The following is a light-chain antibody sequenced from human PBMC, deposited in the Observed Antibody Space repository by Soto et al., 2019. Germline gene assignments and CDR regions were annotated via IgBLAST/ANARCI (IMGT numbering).Light chain of an antibody. CDR2: LNSDGSH. CDR3: QTWGTGIQV. Sequence: QLVLTQSPSASASLGASVKLTCTLRSGHSSYAIAWHQQQPEKGPRYLMKLNSDGSHSKGDGIPDRFSGSSSGAERYLTISSLQSEDEADYYRQTWGTGIQVFGGGTKLTVL. V-gene: IGLV4-69*01. CDR1: SGHSSYA. J-gene: IGLJ2*01.